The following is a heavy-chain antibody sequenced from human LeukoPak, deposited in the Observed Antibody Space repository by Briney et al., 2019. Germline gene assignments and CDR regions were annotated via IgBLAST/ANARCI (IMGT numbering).Heavy chain of an antibody. CDR3: ARDCGYCSRTSCPGSRMDV. CDR1: IFIFRSYG. V-gene: IGHV3-33*01. D-gene: IGHD2-2*03. Sequence: PGGSVRLLCAAWIFIFRSYGMQWVRHAPGRGVEGVADKWFGGSNKYCGDCVKGRFNISRDNSKNTLDLQMNSLRAEDRAVYYCARDCGYCSRTSCPGSRMDVWGKGTTVTVSS. CDR2: KWFGGSNK. J-gene: IGHJ6*03.